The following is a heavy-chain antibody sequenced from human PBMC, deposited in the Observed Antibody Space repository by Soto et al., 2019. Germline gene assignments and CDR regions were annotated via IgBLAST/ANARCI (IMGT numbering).Heavy chain of an antibody. J-gene: IGHJ4*02. CDR2: IIPYHGIA. CDR1: GGTFSSYT. CDR3: ARSFHFDY. Sequence: GASVKVSCKASGGTFSSYTISWGRQAPGQGLEGMGRIIPYHGIANYAQKFQGRVTMTTDTSTSTAYMELRSLRSDDTAVYYCARSFHFDYWGQGTLVTVSS. V-gene: IGHV1-69*02.